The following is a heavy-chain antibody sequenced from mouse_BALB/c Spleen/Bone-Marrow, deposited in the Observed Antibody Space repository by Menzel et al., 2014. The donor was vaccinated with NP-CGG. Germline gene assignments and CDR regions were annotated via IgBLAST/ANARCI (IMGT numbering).Heavy chain of an antibody. Sequence: VKLVESGAELMKPGASVKISCKATGYTFSSYWIEWVKQRPGHGLEWIGEILPGSRSTNYNEKFKGKATFTADTSSNTAYMQLSSLTSEDSAVYYCAREDGNHVGFAYWGQGTLVTVSA. J-gene: IGHJ3*01. D-gene: IGHD2-1*01. CDR2: ILPGSRST. CDR1: GYTFSSYW. V-gene: IGHV1-9*01. CDR3: AREDGNHVGFAY.